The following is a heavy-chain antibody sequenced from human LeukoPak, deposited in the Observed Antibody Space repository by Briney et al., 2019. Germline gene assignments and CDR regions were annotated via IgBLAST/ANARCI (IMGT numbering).Heavy chain of an antibody. Sequence: GASVKVSCKASGYTFTDSYIHWVRQAPGQGLEWMGRINPNSGDPNYPQNFQGRVTMTRNTSISTAYMELSSLRSEDTAVYYCARGVEMATIFAYYYYYYMDVWGKGTTVTISS. CDR2: INPNSGDP. CDR1: GYTFTDSY. D-gene: IGHD5-24*01. CDR3: ARGVEMATIFAYYYYYYMDV. J-gene: IGHJ6*03. V-gene: IGHV1-2*06.